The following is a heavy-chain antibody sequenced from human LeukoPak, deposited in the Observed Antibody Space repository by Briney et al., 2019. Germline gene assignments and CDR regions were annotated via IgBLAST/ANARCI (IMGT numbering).Heavy chain of an antibody. CDR2: INPNSGGT. Sequence: ASVKVSCKASGYTFTGYYMHWVRQAPGQGLEWMGWINPNSGGTNYAQKFQGRVTMTRDTSISTAYMELSRLRSDDTAVYYCAKAPPKEYDFWSGYYNYMDVWGKGTTVTVSS. CDR3: AKAPPKEYDFWSGYYNYMDV. D-gene: IGHD3/OR15-3a*01. V-gene: IGHV1-2*02. J-gene: IGHJ6*03. CDR1: GYTFTGYY.